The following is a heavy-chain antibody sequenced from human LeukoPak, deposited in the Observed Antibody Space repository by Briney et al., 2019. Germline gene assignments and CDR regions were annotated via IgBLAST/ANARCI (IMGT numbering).Heavy chain of an antibody. J-gene: IGHJ5*02. D-gene: IGHD2-2*01. V-gene: IGHV3-13*03. Sequence: GGSLRLSCAACGFTFSSYDMHWVRQATGKGLEWVSAIGTAGDTYYPGSVKGQFTISRENAKNSLYLQMNSLRAGDTAVYYCARRAQDIVVVPAALRFDPWGQGTLVTVSS. CDR3: ARRAQDIVVVPAALRFDP. CDR1: GFTFSSYD. CDR2: IGTAGDT.